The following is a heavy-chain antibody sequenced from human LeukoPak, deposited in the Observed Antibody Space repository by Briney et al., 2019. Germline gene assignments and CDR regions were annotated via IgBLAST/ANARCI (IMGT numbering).Heavy chain of an antibody. Sequence: PSETLSLTCTVSGGSISSYYWSWIRQPPGKGLEWIGYIYYSGSTNYNPCLKSRVTISVDTSKNQFSLKLSSVTAADTAVYYCARGIIAAAGTIGYFDLWGRGTLVTVSS. D-gene: IGHD6-13*01. V-gene: IGHV4-59*01. CDR2: IYYSGST. CDR3: ARGIIAAAGTIGYFDL. J-gene: IGHJ2*01. CDR1: GGSISSYY.